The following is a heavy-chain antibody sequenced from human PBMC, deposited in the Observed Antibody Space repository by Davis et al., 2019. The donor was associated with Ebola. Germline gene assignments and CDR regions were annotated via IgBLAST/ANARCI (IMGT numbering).Heavy chain of an antibody. Sequence: SVTVSCKASGGTFSSYAISWVRQAPGQGLEWMGRIIPILGIAHYAQKFQGRVTITADKSTSTAYMELSSLRSEDTAVYYCARAGMYNWFDPWGQGTLVTVSS. V-gene: IGHV1-69*04. CDR1: GGTFSSYA. CDR3: ARAGMYNWFDP. D-gene: IGHD1-14*01. CDR2: IIPILGIA. J-gene: IGHJ5*02.